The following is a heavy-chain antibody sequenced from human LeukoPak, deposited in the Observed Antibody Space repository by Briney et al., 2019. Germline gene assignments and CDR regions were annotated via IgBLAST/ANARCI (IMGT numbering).Heavy chain of an antibody. CDR1: GFTFSIFA. CDR2: ISNDGYNK. Sequence: PGGSLRLSCAASGFTFSIFAMSWVRQAPGEGLEWVAVISNDGYNKYYTDSVKGRFTISRDNSKNTLYLQMNSLRAEDTAVYYCAKEWIRGVINYWGQGTLVIVSS. V-gene: IGHV3-30*18. D-gene: IGHD3-10*01. CDR3: AKEWIRGVINY. J-gene: IGHJ4*02.